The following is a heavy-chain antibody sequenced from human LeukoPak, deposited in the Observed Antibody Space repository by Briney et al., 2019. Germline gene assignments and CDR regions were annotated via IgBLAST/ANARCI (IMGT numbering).Heavy chain of an antibody. V-gene: IGHV3-64D*09. Sequence: GGSLRLSCAASGFDFSSYGIHWVRQAPGKGLEYVSAISSNGGSTYYADSVKGRFTISRDNSKNTLYLQMSSLRAEDTAVYYCVKDLYSSSWYVGYFDLWGRGTLVTVSS. CDR2: ISSNGGST. J-gene: IGHJ2*01. D-gene: IGHD6-13*01. CDR1: GFDFSSYG. CDR3: VKDLYSSSWYVGYFDL.